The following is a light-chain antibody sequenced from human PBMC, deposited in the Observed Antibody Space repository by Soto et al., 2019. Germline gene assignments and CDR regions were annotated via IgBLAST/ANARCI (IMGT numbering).Light chain of an antibody. CDR3: QSYDTSNWV. CDR2: EDN. CDR1: SGSIASNY. Sequence: NFMLTQPHSVSESPGKTVTISCTRSSGSIASNYVQWYQQRPGSAPTTVIYEDNRRPSGVPDRFSGSIDSSSNSASLTISGLKTEDEADYYCQSYDTSNWVFGGGTQLTVL. V-gene: IGLV6-57*04. J-gene: IGLJ3*02.